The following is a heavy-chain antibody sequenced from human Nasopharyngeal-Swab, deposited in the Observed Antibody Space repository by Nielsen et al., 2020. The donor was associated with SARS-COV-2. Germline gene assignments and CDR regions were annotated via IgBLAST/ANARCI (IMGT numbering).Heavy chain of an antibody. CDR1: GFTFSSSW. J-gene: IGHJ4*02. D-gene: IGHD4-17*01. V-gene: IGHV3-7*05. Sequence: GESLKISCAASGFTFSSSWMSWVRQAPGKGLEWVANIKQDGSEKYYVDSVKGRFTISRDNAKNSLYLQMNSLGAEDTAVYYCARDRNTVRGDYWGQGTLVTVSS. CDR2: IKQDGSEK. CDR3: ARDRNTVRGDY.